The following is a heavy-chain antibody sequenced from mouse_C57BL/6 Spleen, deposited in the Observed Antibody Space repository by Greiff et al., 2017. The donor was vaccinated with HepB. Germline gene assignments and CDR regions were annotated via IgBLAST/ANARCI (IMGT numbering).Heavy chain of an antibody. J-gene: IGHJ2*01. CDR2: IYPGDGDT. D-gene: IGHD4-1*01. Sequence: VQLQQSGPELVKPGASVKISCKASGYAFSSSWMNWVKQRPGKGLEWIGRIYPGDGDTNYNGKFKGKATLTADKSSSTAYMQLSSLTSEDSAVYLCARGGTGTSFDYWGQGTTLTVSS. CDR3: ARGGTGTSFDY. V-gene: IGHV1-82*01. CDR1: GYAFSSSW.